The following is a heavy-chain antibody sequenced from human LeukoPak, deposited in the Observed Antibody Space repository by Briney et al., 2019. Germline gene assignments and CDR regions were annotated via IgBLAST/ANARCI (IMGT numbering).Heavy chain of an antibody. CDR3: AREFIGSWYWDS. CDR1: GFTVSSNS. V-gene: IGHV3-21*01. D-gene: IGHD6-13*01. Sequence: KTGGSLRLSCTVSGFTVSSNSMSWVRQAPGKGPEWVSSISSGGSYIYYADSVKGRFTISRDNTKNSLYLQMNSLRAEDTAVYLCAREFIGSWYWDSWGQGTLVTVSS. J-gene: IGHJ4*02. CDR2: ISSGGSYI.